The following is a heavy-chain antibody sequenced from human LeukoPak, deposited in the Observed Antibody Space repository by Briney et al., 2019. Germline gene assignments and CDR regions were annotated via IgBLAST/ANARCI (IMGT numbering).Heavy chain of an antibody. D-gene: IGHD3-10*01. V-gene: IGHV3-23*01. CDR1: GFTFSNYG. CDR3: AKDRGIISDY. Sequence: GGSLRLSCAASGFTFSNYGMSWVRQAPGKGLEWVSSISGSGDSTYYADSVKGRFTISRDNSKNTLYLQMNSLRAEDTAVYYCAKDRGIISDYWGQGTLVTDSS. CDR2: ISGSGDST. J-gene: IGHJ4*02.